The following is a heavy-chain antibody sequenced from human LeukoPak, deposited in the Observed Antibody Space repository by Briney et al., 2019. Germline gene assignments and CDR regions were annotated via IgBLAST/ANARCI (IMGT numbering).Heavy chain of an antibody. CDR1: GFTFSSYA. CDR3: ARRRSEDY. V-gene: IGHV3-30-3*01. CDR2: ISYDGSNK. J-gene: IGHJ4*02. Sequence: GGSLRLSCAASGFTFSSYAMHWVRQAPGKGLEWVAVISYDGSNKYYADSVKGRFTISRDNSKNTLYLQMNSLRAEDTAVYYCARRRSEDYWGQGTLVTVSS.